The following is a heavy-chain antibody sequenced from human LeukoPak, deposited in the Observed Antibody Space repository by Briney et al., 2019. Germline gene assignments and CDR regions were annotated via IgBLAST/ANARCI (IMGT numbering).Heavy chain of an antibody. J-gene: IGHJ6*03. CDR2: IYHSGST. Sequence: PSETLSLTCTVSGYSISSGYYWGWIRQPPGKGLEWIGSIYHSGSTNYNPSLKSRVTISVDTSKNQFSLKLSSVTAADTAVYYCARVGSSSSIYYYYYYMDVWGKGTTVTVSS. V-gene: IGHV4-38-2*02. CDR3: ARVGSSSSIYYYYYYMDV. D-gene: IGHD3-10*01. CDR1: GYSISSGYY.